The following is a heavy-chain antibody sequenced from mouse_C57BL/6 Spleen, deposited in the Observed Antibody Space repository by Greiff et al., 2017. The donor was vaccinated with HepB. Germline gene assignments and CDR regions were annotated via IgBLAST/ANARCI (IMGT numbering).Heavy chain of an antibody. Sequence: VQLQQSGAELVMPGASVKLSCKASGYTFTSYWIHWVKQRPGQGLEWIGEIDPSDSYTNYNQKFKGKSTLTVDKSSSTAYMQLSSLTSEDSAVYYCALNWDDFDYWGQGTTLTVSS. D-gene: IGHD4-1*01. CDR3: ALNWDDFDY. V-gene: IGHV1-69*01. CDR1: GYTFTSYW. J-gene: IGHJ2*01. CDR2: IDPSDSYT.